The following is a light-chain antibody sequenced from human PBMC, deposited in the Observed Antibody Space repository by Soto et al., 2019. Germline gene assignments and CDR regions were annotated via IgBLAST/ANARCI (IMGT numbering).Light chain of an antibody. Sequence: DIHMTQSPSTLSASVGDRVTITCRASQSINTWLAWYQQKPGEAPRLLIYKGSTLERGVPSRFSGSGSGTEFTLTISSLQPDDFATFYCQQYNTYSRTFGQGTKVEVK. CDR3: QQYNTYSRT. J-gene: IGKJ1*01. V-gene: IGKV1-5*03. CDR2: KGS. CDR1: QSINTW.